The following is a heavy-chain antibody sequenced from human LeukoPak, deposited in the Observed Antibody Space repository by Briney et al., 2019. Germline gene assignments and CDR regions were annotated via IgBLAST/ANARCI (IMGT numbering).Heavy chain of an antibody. D-gene: IGHD1-14*01. V-gene: IGHV4-39*01. Sequence: SETLSLTCTVSGGSISSSSYYWGWIRQPPGKGLGWIGSIYYSGSTYYNPSLKSRVTISVDTSSNQFSLKLSSVTAADMAVYYCARHGAMTGNFQHWGQGTLVTVSS. CDR2: IYYSGST. CDR1: GGSISSSSYY. J-gene: IGHJ1*01. CDR3: ARHGAMTGNFQH.